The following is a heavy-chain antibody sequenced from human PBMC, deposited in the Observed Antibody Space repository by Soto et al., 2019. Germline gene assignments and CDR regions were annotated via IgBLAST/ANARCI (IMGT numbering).Heavy chain of an antibody. CDR2: INSDGSST. CDR3: ARDRITAADYYYGMDV. CDR1: GFTFSSYW. J-gene: IGHJ6*02. Sequence: GSLRLSCAASGFTFSSYWMHWVRQAPGKGLVWVSRINSDGSSTSYADSVKGRFTISRDNAKNTLYLQMNSLRAEDTAVYFCARDRITAADYYYGMDVWGQGTTVTVSS. V-gene: IGHV3-74*01. D-gene: IGHD6-13*01.